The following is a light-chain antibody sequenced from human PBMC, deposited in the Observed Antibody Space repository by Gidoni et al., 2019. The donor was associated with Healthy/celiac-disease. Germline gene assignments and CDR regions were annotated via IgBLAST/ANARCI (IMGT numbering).Light chain of an antibody. CDR2: GAS. CDR1: QSVSSSY. CDR3: QQYGSSPT. Sequence: EIVLTQSPGTLSLSPGVSATLSFRASQSVSSSYLAWYQQKPGQAPRRLIYGASSRATGIPDRFSGSGSGTDFTLTISRLEPEDFAVYYCQQYGSSPTFGQGTKVEIK. V-gene: IGKV3-20*01. J-gene: IGKJ1*01.